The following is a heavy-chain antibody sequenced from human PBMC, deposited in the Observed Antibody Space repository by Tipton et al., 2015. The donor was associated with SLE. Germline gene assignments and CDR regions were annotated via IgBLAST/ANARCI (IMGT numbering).Heavy chain of an antibody. J-gene: IGHJ4*02. D-gene: IGHD2-2*01. V-gene: IGHV4-39*01. CDR3: RAYALLGYCSSTSCYEGIDFDY. Sequence: TLSLTCTVSGDSIRSSTDYWGWIRQPPGKGLQWIGSIHYSGNTYYNPSLKSRVTISVDTSKNQFSLNRSSVTAADTAVYYCRAYALLGYCSSTSCYEGIDFDYWGQGTLVTVSS. CDR2: IHYSGNT. CDR1: GDSIRSSTDY.